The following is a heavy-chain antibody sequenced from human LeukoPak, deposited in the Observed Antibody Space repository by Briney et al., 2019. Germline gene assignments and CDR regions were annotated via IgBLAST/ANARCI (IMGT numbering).Heavy chain of an antibody. J-gene: IGHJ3*02. CDR1: GFTFSSYS. V-gene: IGHV3-48*01. D-gene: IGHD3-9*01. CDR3: ARDHGRYVWLGAFDI. CDR2: ISSSSSTI. Sequence: GGSLRLSCAASGFTFSSYSMNWVRQAPGKGLEWVSYISSSSSTIYYADSVKGRFTISRDNAKNSLYLQMNSLRAEDTAVYYCARDHGRYVWLGAFDIWGQGTMVTVSS.